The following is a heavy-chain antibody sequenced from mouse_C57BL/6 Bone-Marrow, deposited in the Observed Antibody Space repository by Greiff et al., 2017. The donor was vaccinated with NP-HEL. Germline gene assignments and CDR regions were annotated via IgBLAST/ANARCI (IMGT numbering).Heavy chain of an antibody. J-gene: IGHJ2*01. V-gene: IGHV1-75*01. Sequence: VQLQQSGPELVKPGASVKISCKASGYTFTDYYINWVKQRPGQGLEWIGWIFPGSGSTYYNEKFKGKATLTVDKSSSTAYMLLSSLTSEDSAGYFCARDNYGSSYGDYFDYWGQGTTLTVSS. CDR3: ARDNYGSSYGDYFDY. CDR2: IFPGSGST. D-gene: IGHD1-1*01. CDR1: GYTFTDYY.